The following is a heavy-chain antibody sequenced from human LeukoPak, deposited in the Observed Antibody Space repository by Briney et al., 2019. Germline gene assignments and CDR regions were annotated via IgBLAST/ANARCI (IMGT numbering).Heavy chain of an antibody. CDR3: TKRVKYGGTWDHFAD. CDR2: VNADGGNT. J-gene: IGHJ4*02. V-gene: IGHV3-23*01. Sequence: GGSLRLSCEASGFTFGSHAMYWVRQAPGKGLEWVSTVNADGGNTYYADSVKGRFTISRDNFKSTLILQMNSLRVEDTALYYCTKRVKYGGTWDHFADWGQGTLVTVSS. D-gene: IGHD1-26*01. CDR1: GFTFGSHA.